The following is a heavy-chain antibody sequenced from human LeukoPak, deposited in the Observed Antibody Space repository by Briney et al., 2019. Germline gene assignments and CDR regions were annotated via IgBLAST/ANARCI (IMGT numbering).Heavy chain of an antibody. J-gene: IGHJ3*02. Sequence: SETLSLTCTVSGGSISSGSYYWSWIRQPAGKGLEWIGRIYTSGSTNYNPSLKSRVTISVDTSKNQLSLKLSSVTAADTAVYYCAADDYFAFDIWGQGTMVTVSS. D-gene: IGHD2/OR15-2a*01. CDR3: AADDYFAFDI. CDR1: GGSISSGSYY. CDR2: IYTSGST. V-gene: IGHV4-61*02.